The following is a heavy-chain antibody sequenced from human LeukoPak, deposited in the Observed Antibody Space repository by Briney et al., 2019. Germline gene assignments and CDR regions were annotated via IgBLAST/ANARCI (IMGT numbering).Heavy chain of an antibody. Sequence: PGGSLRLSCAASGFTFSSYAMSWVRQAPGKGLEWVSAISGSGGSTYYADSVKGRFTISRDNSKNTLYLQVNSLRAEDTAIYYCAKDTPGFGVANIDYWGQGTLVTVSS. CDR2: ISGSGGST. J-gene: IGHJ4*02. V-gene: IGHV3-23*01. CDR3: AKDTPGFGVANIDY. D-gene: IGHD3-3*01. CDR1: GFTFSSYA.